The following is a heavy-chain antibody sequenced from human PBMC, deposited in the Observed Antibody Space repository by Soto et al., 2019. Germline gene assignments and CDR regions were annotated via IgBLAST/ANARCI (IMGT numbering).Heavy chain of an antibody. J-gene: IGHJ4*02. V-gene: IGHV3-23*01. CDR1: GFTFSSYA. D-gene: IGHD6-19*01. Sequence: GGSLRLSCAASGFTFSSYAMSWVRQAPGKGLEWVSVISGSGDSTYYTNSVKGRFTISRDNSKNTVYLQMNSLRAEDTAVYYCARRSSGWYFDYWGQGTLVTVSS. CDR3: ARRSSGWYFDY. CDR2: ISGSGDST.